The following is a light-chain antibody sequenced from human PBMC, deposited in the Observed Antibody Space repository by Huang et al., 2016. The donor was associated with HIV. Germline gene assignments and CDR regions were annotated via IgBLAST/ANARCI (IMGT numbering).Light chain of an antibody. J-gene: IGKJ5*01. CDR1: QSVSTF. CDR2: DAA. V-gene: IGKV3-11*01. CDR3: QQHSYWPIT. Sequence: DIVLTQSPATLSLSPGERATVSCRASQSVSTFLAWYQHKPGQAPRLLIFDAASRAAGVPARFSGSGSGTDFTLTISSLEPSDVAVYYCQQHSYWPITFGRGTQLEI.